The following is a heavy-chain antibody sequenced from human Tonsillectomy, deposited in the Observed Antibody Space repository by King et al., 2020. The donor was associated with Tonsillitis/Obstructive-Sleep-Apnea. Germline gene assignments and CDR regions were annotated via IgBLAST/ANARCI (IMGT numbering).Heavy chain of an antibody. D-gene: IGHD5/OR15-5a*01. CDR2: ISSSGSFT. CDR1: GFSFSDYY. Sequence: VQLVESGGGLVRPGGSLRLSCAASGFSFSDYYMSWIRQAPGKGLECVSYISSSGSFTNYEDSVKGRFTISRDNAKKSLYLQMNSLRGEDTAVYYCARHSTITTWGFYYYMDVWGKGTTVTVSS. V-gene: IGHV3-11*05. J-gene: IGHJ6*03. CDR3: ARHSTITTWGFYYYMDV.